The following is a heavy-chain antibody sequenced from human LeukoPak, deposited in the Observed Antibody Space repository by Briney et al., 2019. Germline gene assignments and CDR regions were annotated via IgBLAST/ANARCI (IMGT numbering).Heavy chain of an antibody. V-gene: IGHV1-69*01. CDR1: GGTFSSYA. Sequence: ASVKVSCKASGGTFSSYAISWVRQAPGQGLEWMGGIIPIFGTANYAQKFQGRVTITADESTSTAYMELSSLRSEDTAVYYCARDLRSSSSSGINYYGMDVWGQGTTVTVSS. CDR3: ARDLRSSSSSGINYYGMDV. CDR2: IIPIFGTA. J-gene: IGHJ6*02. D-gene: IGHD6-6*01.